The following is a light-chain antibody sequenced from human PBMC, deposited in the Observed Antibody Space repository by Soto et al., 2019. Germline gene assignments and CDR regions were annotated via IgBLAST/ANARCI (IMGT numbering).Light chain of an antibody. CDR3: SSYTSSSTPAYV. V-gene: IGLV2-14*01. J-gene: IGLJ1*01. Sequence: QSALTQPASLSGSPGQSITISCAGTSSDVGGYNYVSWYQQHPGQAPKLIIYEVSNRPSGVSNRFSGSTSGNTASLTISGLQAEDEADYYCSSYTSSSTPAYVFGTGTKVTVL. CDR1: SSDVGGYNY. CDR2: EVS.